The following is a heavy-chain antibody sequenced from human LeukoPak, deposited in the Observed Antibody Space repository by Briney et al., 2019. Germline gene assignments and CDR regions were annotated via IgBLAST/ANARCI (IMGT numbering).Heavy chain of an antibody. D-gene: IGHD3-10*01. V-gene: IGHV4-39*01. CDR3: ARRKVRGVIMIDY. Sequence: SETLSLTCTVSGGSISSSSYYWGWIRQPPGKGLEWIGSIYYSGSTYYNPSLKSRVTISVDTSKNQCSLKLSSVTAADTAVYYCARRKVRGVIMIDYWGQGTLVTVSS. CDR1: GGSISSSSYY. CDR2: IYYSGST. J-gene: IGHJ4*02.